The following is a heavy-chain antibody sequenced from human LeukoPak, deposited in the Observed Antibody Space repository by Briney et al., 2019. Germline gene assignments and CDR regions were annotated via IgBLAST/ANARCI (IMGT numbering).Heavy chain of an antibody. J-gene: IGHJ4*02. CDR3: ARDPPKSYYYDSGGPLPDY. D-gene: IGHD3-22*01. CDR2: INPNSGGT. Sequence: ATVKVSCKASGYTFTGYYMHWVRQAPGQGLEWVGRINPNSGGTNYAQKFQGRVTMTRDTSISTAYMELSRLRSDDTAVYYCARDPPKSYYYDSGGPLPDYWGQGTLVTVSS. V-gene: IGHV1-2*06. CDR1: GYTFTGYY.